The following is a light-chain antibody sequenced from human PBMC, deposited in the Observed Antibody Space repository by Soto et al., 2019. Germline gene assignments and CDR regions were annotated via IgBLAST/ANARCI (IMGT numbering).Light chain of an antibody. V-gene: IGKV3-20*01. J-gene: IGKJ4*01. CDR1: QSVRSNS. Sequence: EIVLTQSPDTLSLSPGERATLSCRASQSVRSNSFAWYQQKPGQAPRFIIYDAFSRATGIPDRFSGSGSGTEFTLTISRLEPEDFAVYDCQQYGSTPLTFGGGTKVDIK. CDR3: QQYGSTPLT. CDR2: DAF.